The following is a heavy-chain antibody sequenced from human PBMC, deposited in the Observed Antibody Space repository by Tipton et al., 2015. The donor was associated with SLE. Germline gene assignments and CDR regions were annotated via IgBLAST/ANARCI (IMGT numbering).Heavy chain of an antibody. CDR3: ARQGPLWYYYYYMDV. D-gene: IGHD2/OR15-2a*01. CDR1: GGSFSGYY. CDR2: LNHSGST. Sequence: TLSLTCAVYGGSFSGYYWSWIRQPPGKGLEWIGELNHSGSTNYNPSLKSRVTISVDTSKNQFSLKLSCVTAADTAVYYCARQGPLWYYYYYMDVWGKGTTVTVSS. J-gene: IGHJ6*03. V-gene: IGHV4-34*01.